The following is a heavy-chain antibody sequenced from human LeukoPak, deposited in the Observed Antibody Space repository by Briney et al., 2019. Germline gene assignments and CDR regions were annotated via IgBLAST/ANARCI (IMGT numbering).Heavy chain of an antibody. CDR2: AYSDGNT. CDR3: ARLFGSGWPGYFYYAMDV. D-gene: IGHD6-19*01. V-gene: IGHV3-66*04. CDR1: GVTVNSTY. J-gene: IGHJ6*02. Sequence: PGGSLTLSCAASGVTVNSTYISWVRQAPGKGLEWVSVAYSDGNTYYAGSVKGRFTISRENSKNTLFLQMNSLRAEDTAVYYCARLFGSGWPGYFYYAMDVWGQGTTVAVSS.